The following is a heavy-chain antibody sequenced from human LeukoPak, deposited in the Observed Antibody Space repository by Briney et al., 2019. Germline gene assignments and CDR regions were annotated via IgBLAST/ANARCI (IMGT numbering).Heavy chain of an antibody. CDR3: ARDRIASLLWFGEFEY. J-gene: IGHJ4*02. CDR2: ISSDGRNT. CDR1: GFTFSSYG. Sequence: GRSLRLSCAASGFTFSSYGMHWVRQAPGKGLEWVAVISSDGRNTYYADSVRGRFTISRDNSKNTLYLQMNSLRGEDTAVYYCARDRIASLLWFGEFEYWGQGTLVTVSS. D-gene: IGHD3-10*01. V-gene: IGHV3-30*03.